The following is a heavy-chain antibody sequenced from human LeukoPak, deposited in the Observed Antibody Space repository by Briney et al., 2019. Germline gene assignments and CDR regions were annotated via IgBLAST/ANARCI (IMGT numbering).Heavy chain of an antibody. CDR3: ARPYRSGWYGTFDI. CDR1: GGSISSYY. J-gene: IGHJ3*02. CDR2: IYYSGTT. V-gene: IGHV4-59*08. Sequence: PSETLSLSFTVSGGSISSYYLSWIRQSPGKGLEWIGHIYYSGTTNYNPSLKSRVTISVDTSKNQFSLKLNSVTAADTAVYYCARPYRSGWYGTFDIWGQGTMVTVSS. D-gene: IGHD6-19*01.